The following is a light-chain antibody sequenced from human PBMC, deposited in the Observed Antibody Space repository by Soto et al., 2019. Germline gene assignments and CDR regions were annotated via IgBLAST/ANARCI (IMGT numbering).Light chain of an antibody. CDR2: GAS. CDR3: QQYGRSPRT. CDR1: QSVSSSY. J-gene: IGKJ1*01. Sequence: EIVLTQSPGTLSLSPGERATLSCRASQSVSSSYLAWYQQKPGQAPRLRIYGASSRATGIPDRFSGSGSGTDFTLTIRRLEPEYFSVYYCQQYGRSPRTLGQGTKVEIK. V-gene: IGKV3-20*01.